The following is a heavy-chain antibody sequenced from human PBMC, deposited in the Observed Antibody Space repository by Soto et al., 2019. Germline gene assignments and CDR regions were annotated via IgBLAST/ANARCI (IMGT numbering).Heavy chain of an antibody. CDR1: GFMFSYSW. J-gene: IGHJ4*02. CDR2: ISNDGSDT. V-gene: IGHV3-74*03. Sequence: EVQLVESGGGLVQPGGSLRLSCAASGFMFSYSWMHWVRQVPGKGLLWVARISNDGSDTAYADSVRGRFTIARDNAKNALYLQMNSLRAEDSGLYYCVRDWRAWVNWGQGTLVTVSP. D-gene: IGHD3-22*01. CDR3: VRDWRAWVN.